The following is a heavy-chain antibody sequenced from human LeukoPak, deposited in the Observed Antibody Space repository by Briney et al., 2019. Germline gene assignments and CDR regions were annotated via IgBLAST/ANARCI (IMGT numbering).Heavy chain of an antibody. CDR1: GYTFTGYY. Sequence: ASVKVSCKASGYTFTGYYMHWVRQAPGQGLEWMGWISAYNGNTNYAQKVQGRVTMTSDTSTRTAYMDLRSLTSDDTAVYYCARITMVRGVIFDWYFDLWGRGTLVTVSS. CDR3: ARITMVRGVIFDWYFDL. CDR2: ISAYNGNT. V-gene: IGHV1-18*04. J-gene: IGHJ2*01. D-gene: IGHD3-10*01.